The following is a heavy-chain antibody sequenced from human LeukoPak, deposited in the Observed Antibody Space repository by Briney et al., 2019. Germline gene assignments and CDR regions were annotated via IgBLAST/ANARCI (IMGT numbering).Heavy chain of an antibody. J-gene: IGHJ6*04. CDR3: AKVGAVAGTDYYYYGMDV. CDR1: GFTFSSYA. V-gene: IGHV3-30-3*01. D-gene: IGHD6-19*01. Sequence: GGSLRLSCAASGFTFSSYAMHWVRQAPGKGLEWVAVISYDGSNKYYADSVKGRFTISRDNSKNTLYLQMNSLRAEDTAVYYCAKVGAVAGTDYYYYGMDVWGKGTTVTVSS. CDR2: ISYDGSNK.